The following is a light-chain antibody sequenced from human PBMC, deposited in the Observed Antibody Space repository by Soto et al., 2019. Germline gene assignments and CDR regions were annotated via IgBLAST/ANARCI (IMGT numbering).Light chain of an antibody. CDR2: DVG. V-gene: IGLV2-14*01. Sequence: QSALTQPASVSGSPGQSITISCTGTSSDIGGYNFVSWYQQHPGKAPKLLIYDVGYRPSGVSNRFSGSKSGNTASLTISGLQAEDEAHYYCNSYRTGSTYVFGTGTKVTVL. CDR1: SSDIGGYNF. CDR3: NSYRTGSTYV. J-gene: IGLJ1*01.